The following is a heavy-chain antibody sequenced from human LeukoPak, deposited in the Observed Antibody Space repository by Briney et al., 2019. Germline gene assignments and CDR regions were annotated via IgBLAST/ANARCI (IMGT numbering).Heavy chain of an antibody. V-gene: IGHV3-21*05. D-gene: IGHD6-13*01. CDR3: AKDGPGSSWSYVDY. CDR1: GFTFSSYS. Sequence: GGSLRLSCAASGFTFSSYSMNWVRQAPGKGLEWVSYISSSSSYIYYADSVKGRFTISRDNAKNSLYLQMNSLRAEDTAVYYCAKDGPGSSWSYVDYWGQGTLVTVSS. J-gene: IGHJ4*02. CDR2: ISSSSSYI.